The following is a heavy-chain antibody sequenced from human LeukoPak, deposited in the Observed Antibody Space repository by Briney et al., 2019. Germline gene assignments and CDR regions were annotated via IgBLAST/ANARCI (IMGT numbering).Heavy chain of an antibody. J-gene: IGHJ5*02. CDR1: GLTFSDYS. CDR2: ISAGGGST. D-gene: IGHD3-3*01. V-gene: IGHV3-23*01. CDR3: AKYDSRGWFDP. Sequence: PGGSLRLSCAASGLTFSDYSMTWVRQAPGKGLFWVSGISAGGGSTYYADSVKGRFTISRDNSRNTLYLQMNSLRAEDTAVYYCAKYDSRGWFDPWGQGTLVTVSS.